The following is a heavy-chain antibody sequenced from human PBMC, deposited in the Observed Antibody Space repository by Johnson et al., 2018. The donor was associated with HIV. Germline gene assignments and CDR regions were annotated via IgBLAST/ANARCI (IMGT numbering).Heavy chain of an antibody. Sequence: VQLVESGGGLVQPGGSLRLSCAASGFTFSSYDMHWVRQATGKGLEWVSAIGTAGDTYYPGSVKGRFTISRENAKNSLYLQMNSLRAGDTAVYYCARQVYCSSTSCSSAFDIWGQGTVVTVS. J-gene: IGHJ3*02. CDR3: ARQVYCSSTSCSSAFDI. CDR2: IGTAGDT. CDR1: GFTFSSYD. D-gene: IGHD2-2*01. V-gene: IGHV3-13*01.